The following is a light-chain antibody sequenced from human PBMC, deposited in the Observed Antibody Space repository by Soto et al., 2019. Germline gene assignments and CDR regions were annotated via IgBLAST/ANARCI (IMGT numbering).Light chain of an antibody. CDR3: GTWDSSLTAYVV. V-gene: IGLV1-51*01. CDR1: SSNIGSNY. Sequence: QSVLTQPPSVSAAPGQKVTISCSGTSSNIGSNYVSWYQQLPGTAPKLLIYDNNKRPSGIPDRFSGSKSGTSATLGITGLQTGDEADYYCGTWDSSLTAYVVFGGGTKLTVL. CDR2: DNN. J-gene: IGLJ2*01.